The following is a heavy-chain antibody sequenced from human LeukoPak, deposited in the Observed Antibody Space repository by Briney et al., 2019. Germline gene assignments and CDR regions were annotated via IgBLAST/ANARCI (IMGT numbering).Heavy chain of an antibody. D-gene: IGHD1-14*01. V-gene: IGHV4-4*02. CDR1: GGSISSSNW. CDR3: ARTGRGDY. Sequence: PSETLSLTCAVSGGSISSSNWWSWVRQPPGKGLEWIGEINHSGSTNYNPSLKSRVTISVDTSKNQFSLKLSSVTAADTAVYYCARTGRGDYWGQGTLVTVSS. J-gene: IGHJ4*02. CDR2: INHSGST.